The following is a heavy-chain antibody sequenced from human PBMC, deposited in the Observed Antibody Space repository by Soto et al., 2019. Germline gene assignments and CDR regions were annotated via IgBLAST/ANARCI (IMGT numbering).Heavy chain of an antibody. V-gene: IGHV5-51*01. J-gene: IGHJ3*02. D-gene: IGHD3-3*01. CDR3: ARRRITIFGVPPTQRDALDI. CDR1: GYSFTSDW. Sequence: PGESLKISCKGSGYSFTSDWIGWVRQMPGKGLEWMGIIYPGDSDTRYRPSFQGQVTISADKSISTAYLQWSSLKASDTAMYYCARRRITIFGVPPTQRDALDIWGQGTMVNVSS. CDR2: IYPGDSDT.